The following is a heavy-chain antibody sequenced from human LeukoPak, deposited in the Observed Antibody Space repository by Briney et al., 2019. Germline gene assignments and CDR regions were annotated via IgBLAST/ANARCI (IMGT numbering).Heavy chain of an antibody. CDR2: INEFGSEK. D-gene: IGHD1-26*01. CDR3: ARDVGQFDP. V-gene: IGHV3-7*01. Sequence: PGGPLRLSCAASGFTFSSYWMTWVRQAPGRGLEWVANINEFGSEKYYVDSVKGRFIISRDNAKNSLYLQMNSLRVEDTAVYYCARDVGQFDPWGQGTLVTVSS. CDR1: GFTFSSYW. J-gene: IGHJ5*02.